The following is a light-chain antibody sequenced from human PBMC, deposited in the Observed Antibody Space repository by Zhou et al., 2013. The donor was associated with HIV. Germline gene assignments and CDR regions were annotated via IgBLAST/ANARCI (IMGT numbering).Light chain of an antibody. V-gene: IGKV1-13*02. CDR2: DAS. CDR3: QQFHSTPFT. CDR1: QGVSIA. Sequence: AIQLTQSPSSLSASVGDRVTITCRASQGVSIALAWYQQRPGKAPKFLMYDASTLQSGVPSRFSGSGSGTDFTLTISSLQPEDFATYYCQQFHSTPFTFGPGTKVGIK. J-gene: IGKJ3*01.